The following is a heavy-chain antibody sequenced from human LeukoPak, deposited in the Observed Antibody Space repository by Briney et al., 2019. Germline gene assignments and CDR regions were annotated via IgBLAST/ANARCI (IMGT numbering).Heavy chain of an antibody. J-gene: IGHJ4*02. D-gene: IGHD6-13*01. CDR1: GFTFSSYD. CDR3: ARGDIAAAGGLDY. Sequence: GGSLRLSCAASGFTFSSYDMYWVRQATGKGPEWVSAISTAGDTYYPGSVKGRFTISRENAKNSLYLQMNSLRAGDTAVYYCARGDIAAAGGLDYWGQGTLVTVSS. CDR2: ISTAGDT. V-gene: IGHV3-13*01.